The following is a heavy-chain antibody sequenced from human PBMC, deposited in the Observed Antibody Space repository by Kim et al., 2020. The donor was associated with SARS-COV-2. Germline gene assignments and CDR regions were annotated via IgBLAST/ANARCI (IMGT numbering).Heavy chain of an antibody. V-gene: IGHV3-11*06. Sequence: GRFTISRDNAKNSLYLQMNSLRAEDTAVYYCARDLTTVVGNYYYYYGMDVWGQGTTVTVSS. CDR3: ARDLTTVVGNYYYYYGMDV. J-gene: IGHJ6*02. D-gene: IGHD4-17*01.